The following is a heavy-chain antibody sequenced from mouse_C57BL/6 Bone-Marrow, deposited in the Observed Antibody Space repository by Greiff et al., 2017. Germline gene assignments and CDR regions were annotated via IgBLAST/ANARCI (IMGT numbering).Heavy chain of an antibody. D-gene: IGHD1-1*02. V-gene: IGHV1-59*01. CDR2: IDPSDSYT. J-gene: IGHJ4*01. CDR3: ASGWGYAMDY. Sequence: QVQLKQPGAELVRPGTSVKLSCKASGYTFTSYWMHWVKQRPGQGLEWIGVIDPSDSYTNYNQKFKGKATLTVDTSSSTAYMQLSSLTSEDSAVYYCASGWGYAMDYWGQGTSVTVSS. CDR1: GYTFTSYW.